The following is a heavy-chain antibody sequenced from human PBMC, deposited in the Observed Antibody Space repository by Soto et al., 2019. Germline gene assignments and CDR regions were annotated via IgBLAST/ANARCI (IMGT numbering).Heavy chain of an antibody. D-gene: IGHD5-12*01. J-gene: IGHJ4*02. CDR1: EFTFSNYW. CDR3: VRDLTHGYVDIDS. Sequence: GGSLRLSCAASEFTFSNYWMHWVRQAPGKGLVWVSRINPDGFNTIYADSVKGRFTISRDNAKNTLYLQMNSLRAEDTAVYYCVRDLTHGYVDIDSRGQGTPVTVSS. CDR2: INPDGFNT. V-gene: IGHV3-74*01.